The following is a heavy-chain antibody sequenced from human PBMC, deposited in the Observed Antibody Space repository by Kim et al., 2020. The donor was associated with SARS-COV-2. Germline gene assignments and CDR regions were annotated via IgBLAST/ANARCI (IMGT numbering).Heavy chain of an antibody. J-gene: IGHJ6*02. CDR1: GGSISSSSYY. CDR3: ARQVKEYYFGSGSYRYYGMDV. D-gene: IGHD3-10*01. V-gene: IGHV4-39*01. CDR2: IYYSGST. Sequence: SETLSLTCTVSGGSISSSSYYWGWIRQPPGKGLEWIGSIYYSGSTYYNPSLKSRVTISVDRSKNQFSLKLSSATAADTAVYYCARQVKEYYFGSGSYRYYGMDVCGQGTTVTVSS.